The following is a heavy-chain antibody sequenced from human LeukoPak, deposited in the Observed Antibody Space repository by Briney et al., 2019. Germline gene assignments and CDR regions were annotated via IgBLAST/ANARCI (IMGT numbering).Heavy chain of an antibody. J-gene: IGHJ5*02. V-gene: IGHV1-2*02. D-gene: IGHD5-18*01. CDR1: GYTFTGYY. CDR3: AVGIQLWFSITWFDP. Sequence: ASVKVSCKASGYTFTGYYMHWVRQAPGQGLEWMGWINPNSGGTNYAQKFQGRVTMTRDTSISTAYMELSRLRSDDTAVYYCAVGIQLWFSITWFDPWGRGTLVTVSS. CDR2: INPNSGGT.